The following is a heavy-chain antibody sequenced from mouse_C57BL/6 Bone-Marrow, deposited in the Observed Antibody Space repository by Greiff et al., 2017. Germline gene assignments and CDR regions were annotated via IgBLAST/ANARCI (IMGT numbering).Heavy chain of an antibody. V-gene: IGHV1-81*01. CDR1: GYTFTSYG. J-gene: IGHJ1*03. CDR2: IYPRSGNT. D-gene: IGHD1-1*01. Sequence: VKLMESGAELARPGASVKLSCKASGYTFTSYGISWVKQRTGQGLEWIGEIYPRSGNTYYNETFKGKATLTADKSSSTAYMELRSLTSEDSAVYVCARNYYGSSSFVWGTGNTVTVSS. CDR3: ARNYYGSSSFV.